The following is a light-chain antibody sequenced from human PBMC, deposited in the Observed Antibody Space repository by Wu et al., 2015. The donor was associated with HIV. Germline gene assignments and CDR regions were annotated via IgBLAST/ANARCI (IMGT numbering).Light chain of an antibody. Sequence: TVLTQSPGTLSLSPGERATLSCRASQSVSSSYLAWYQQKPGQAPRLLIYGASSRATGIPDRFSGSGSGTDFTLTISRLEPEDFAVYYCQQYGSSPRFGQGTKLEIK. J-gene: IGKJ2*03. CDR1: QSVSSSY. V-gene: IGKV3-20*01. CDR2: GAS. CDR3: QQYGSSPR.